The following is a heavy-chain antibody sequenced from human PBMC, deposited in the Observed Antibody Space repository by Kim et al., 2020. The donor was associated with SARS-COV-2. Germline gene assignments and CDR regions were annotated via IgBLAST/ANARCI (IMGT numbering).Heavy chain of an antibody. Sequence: ASVKVSCKASGYTFTSYGISWVRQAPGQGLEWMGWISAYNGNTNYAQKLQGRVTMTTDTSTSTAYMELRSLRSDDTAVYYCARDRRRYYYDSSGSDAFDIWGQGTMVTVSS. V-gene: IGHV1-18*01. J-gene: IGHJ3*02. CDR2: ISAYNGNT. CDR1: GYTFTSYG. D-gene: IGHD3-22*01. CDR3: ARDRRRYYYDSSGSDAFDI.